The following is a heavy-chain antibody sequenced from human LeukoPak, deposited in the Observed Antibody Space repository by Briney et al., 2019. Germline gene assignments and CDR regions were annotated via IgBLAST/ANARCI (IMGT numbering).Heavy chain of an antibody. D-gene: IGHD6-19*01. J-gene: IGHJ4*02. Sequence: ASVKVSCKASGYTFTDYFMHWVRQAPGQGLEWMGIINPSGGSTSYAQKFQGRVTMTRDTSTSTVYMELSSLRSEDTAVYYCAREDSSGWYVFDYWGQGTLVTVSS. CDR1: GYTFTDYF. CDR2: INPSGGST. V-gene: IGHV1-46*01. CDR3: AREDSSGWYVFDY.